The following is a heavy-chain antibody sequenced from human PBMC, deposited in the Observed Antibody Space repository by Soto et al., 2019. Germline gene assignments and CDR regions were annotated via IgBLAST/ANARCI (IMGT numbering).Heavy chain of an antibody. J-gene: IGHJ6*02. V-gene: IGHV3-21*01. Sequence: GGSLRLSCTVSGFTFSNYGMNWVRQAPGKGLEWVSSIDTRGNYIYYVDSVRGRFTISRDNAKNSLYLQMDNLRAEDAAVYYCARGYYDFWSGYYISPYGMDVWGQGTTVTVSS. CDR3: ARGYYDFWSGYYISPYGMDV. CDR2: IDTRGNYI. CDR1: GFTFSNYG. D-gene: IGHD3-3*01.